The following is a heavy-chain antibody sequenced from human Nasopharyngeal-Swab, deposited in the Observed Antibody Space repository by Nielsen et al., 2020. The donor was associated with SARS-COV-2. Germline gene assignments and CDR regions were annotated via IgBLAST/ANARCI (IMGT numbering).Heavy chain of an antibody. CDR2: ISYDGSNK. V-gene: IGHV3-30*03. J-gene: IGHJ4*02. Sequence: VRQAPGKGLEWVAVISYDGSNKYYADSVKGRFTISRDNSKNTLYLQMNSLRAEDTAVYFCARVSPVRNYLDYWGQGTLVTVSS. CDR3: ARVSPVRNYLDY.